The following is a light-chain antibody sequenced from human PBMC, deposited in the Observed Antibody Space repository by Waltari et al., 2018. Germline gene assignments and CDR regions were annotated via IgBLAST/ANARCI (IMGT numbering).Light chain of an antibody. CDR3: QHSDGFPWA. V-gene: IGKV1-12*01. CDR2: TAY. J-gene: IGKJ1*01. CDR1: RNIAIW. Sequence: IQLTQSPSSLSASVGDRVTLTCRASRNIAIWLAWSQQKPGKAPKLLFSTAYKVQSGVPLRFRGSGSGTDFTLTISNLQPEDFATYYCQHSDGFPWAFGQGTRVELK.